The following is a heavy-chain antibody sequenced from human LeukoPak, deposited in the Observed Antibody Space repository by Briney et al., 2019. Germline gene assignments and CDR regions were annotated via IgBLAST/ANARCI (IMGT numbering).Heavy chain of an antibody. V-gene: IGHV4-39*07. CDR2: IYYSGST. CDR1: GDSISSGTYY. D-gene: IGHD3-3*01. Sequence: KSSETLSLTCTVSGDSISSGTYYWGWIRQPPGKGLEWIGSIYYSGSTYYNPSLKSRVTISVDTSKNQFSLNLTSVTAADTATYYCARVGNPLVTVFAWFDPWGQGTLVTVSS. CDR3: ARVGNPLVTVFAWFDP. J-gene: IGHJ5*02.